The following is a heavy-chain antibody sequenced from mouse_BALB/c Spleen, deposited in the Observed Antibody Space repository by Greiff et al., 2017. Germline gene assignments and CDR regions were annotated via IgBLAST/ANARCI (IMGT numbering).Heavy chain of an antibody. V-gene: IGHV1-4*01. CDR3: ASTYGNFFYAMDY. Sequence: QVHVKQSGAELARPGASVKMSCKASGYTFTSYTMHWVKQRPGQGLEWIGYINPSSGYTNYNQKFKDKATLTADKSSSTAYMQLSSLTSEDSAVYYCASTYGNFFYAMDYWGQGTSVTVSS. CDR2: INPSSGYT. D-gene: IGHD2-1*01. J-gene: IGHJ4*01. CDR1: GYTFTSYT.